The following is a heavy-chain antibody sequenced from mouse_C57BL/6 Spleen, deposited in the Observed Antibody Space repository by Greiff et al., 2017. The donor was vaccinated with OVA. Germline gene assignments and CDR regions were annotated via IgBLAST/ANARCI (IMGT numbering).Heavy chain of an antibody. J-gene: IGHJ4*01. Sequence: QVQLQQSGAELVRPGASVKLSCKASGYTFTDYYINWVKQRPGQGLEWIARIYPGSGNTYYNEKFKGKATLTAEKSSSTAYMQLSSLTSEDSAVYFCARKEIYYGNSYYAMDYWGQGTSVTVSS. V-gene: IGHV1-76*01. CDR2: IYPGSGNT. CDR1: GYTFTDYY. D-gene: IGHD2-1*01. CDR3: ARKEIYYGNSYYAMDY.